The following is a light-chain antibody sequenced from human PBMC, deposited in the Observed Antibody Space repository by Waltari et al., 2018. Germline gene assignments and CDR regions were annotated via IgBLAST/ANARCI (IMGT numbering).Light chain of an antibody. J-gene: IGLJ2*01. V-gene: IGLV2-23*01. CDR1: SSDVGNYNV. CDR2: EAT. CDR3: CSYAGSDTVA. Sequence: QFALTQPASVSGSPGQSIAISCTGTSSDVGNYNVISWYQPHPGKAPKFLIYEATTRPAGVSDRFSGSKSGNTAFLTISGLQAEDEADYYCCSYAGSDTVAFGGGTKVTVL.